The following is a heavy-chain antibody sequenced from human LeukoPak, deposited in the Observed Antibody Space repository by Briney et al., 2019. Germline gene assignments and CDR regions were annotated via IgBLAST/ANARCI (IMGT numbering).Heavy chain of an antibody. Sequence: GASVKVSCKASGYTFTSYDINWVRQATGQGLEWMGWMNPNSGNTGYAQKFQGRVTMTRNTSISTAYMELSSLRSEDTAVYYCARGFNSSSWYVGVRGFDPWGQGTLVTVSS. J-gene: IGHJ5*02. D-gene: IGHD6-13*01. CDR3: ARGFNSSSWYVGVRGFDP. CDR2: MNPNSGNT. V-gene: IGHV1-8*02. CDR1: GYTFTSYD.